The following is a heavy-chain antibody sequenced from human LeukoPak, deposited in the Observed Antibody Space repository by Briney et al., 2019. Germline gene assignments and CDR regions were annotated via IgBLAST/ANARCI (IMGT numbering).Heavy chain of an antibody. J-gene: IGHJ1*01. CDR3: ARGRGSGSYYKSPAEYFQH. CDR1: GGSLSGYY. Sequence: PSETLSLTCAVYGGSLSGYYWSWIRQPPGKGLEWIGEINHSGSTSYNPSLKSRVTISVDTSKNQFSLKLSSVTAADTAVYYCARGRGSGSYYKSPAEYFQHWGQGTLVTVSS. V-gene: IGHV4-34*01. D-gene: IGHD3-10*01. CDR2: INHSGST.